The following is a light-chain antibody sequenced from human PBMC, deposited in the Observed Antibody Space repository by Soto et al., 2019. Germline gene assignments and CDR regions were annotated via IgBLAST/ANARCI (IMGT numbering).Light chain of an antibody. CDR3: QQYGSSLRT. J-gene: IGKJ1*01. CDR2: AAY. Sequence: EIVWTQSPPTLSLSPGETATPSCRASQSVSSYLAWYQQKPGQAPRLLIYAAYSRATGIPDRFSGSGSGTDFSLTISRLEAEDFAVYYCQQYGSSLRTFGQGTKVDIK. CDR1: QSVSSY. V-gene: IGKV3-20*01.